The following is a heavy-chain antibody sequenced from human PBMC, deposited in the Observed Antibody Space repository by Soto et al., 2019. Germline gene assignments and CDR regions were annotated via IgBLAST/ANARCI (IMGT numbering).Heavy chain of an antibody. CDR3: ARVRFDWLLPSYGMDV. CDR1: GYTFTSYD. V-gene: IGHV1-8*01. CDR2: MNPNSGNT. Sequence: ASVKVSCKVSGYTFTSYDINWVRQATGQGLEWMGWMNPNSGNTGYAQKFQGRVTMTRNTSISTAYMELSSLRSEDTAVYYCARVRFDWLLPSYGMDVWGQGTTVTVSS. D-gene: IGHD3-9*01. J-gene: IGHJ6*02.